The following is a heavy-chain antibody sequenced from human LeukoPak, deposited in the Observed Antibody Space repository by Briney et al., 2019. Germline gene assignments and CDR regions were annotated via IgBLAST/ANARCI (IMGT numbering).Heavy chain of an antibody. V-gene: IGHV3-7*01. CDR2: IKQDGSEK. J-gene: IGHJ4*02. D-gene: IGHD6-13*01. CDR1: GFTFTNYW. Sequence: PGGSLRLSCAASGFTFTNYWMSWVRQAPGKGLEWVANIKQDGSEKYYVDSVKGRFTISRDNAKNSLYLQMNSLRAEDTAVYYCARDRIAAAGTVVVFDYWGQGTLVTVSS. CDR3: ARDRIAAAGTVVVFDY.